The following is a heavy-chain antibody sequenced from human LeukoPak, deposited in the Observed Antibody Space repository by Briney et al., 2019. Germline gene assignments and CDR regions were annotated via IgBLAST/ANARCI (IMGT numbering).Heavy chain of an antibody. V-gene: IGHV4-59*01. J-gene: IGHJ4*02. D-gene: IGHD1-1*01. CDR2: IYYSGST. CDR3: ARASLSPERRYFDY. Sequence: PSETLSLTCTVSGGSISSYYWSWIRQPPGKGLERIGYIYYSGSTNYNPSLKSRVTISVDTSKNQFSLKLSSVTAADTAVYYCARASLSPERRYFDYWGQGTLVTVSS. CDR1: GGSISSYY.